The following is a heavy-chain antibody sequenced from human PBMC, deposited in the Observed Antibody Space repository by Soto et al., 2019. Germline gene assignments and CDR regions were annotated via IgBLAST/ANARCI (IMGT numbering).Heavy chain of an antibody. CDR2: INSDGSST. V-gene: IGHV3-74*01. D-gene: IGHD6-19*01. CDR3: ERAKWISSSARSYFDY. CDR1: GFTFSSYW. Sequence: GGSLRLSCAASGFTFSSYWMHWVRQAPGKGLVWVSRINSDGSSTSYADSVKGRFTISRDNAKNTLYLQMNSLRAEDTAVYYCERAKWISSSARSYFDYWGQGTLVTVPP. J-gene: IGHJ4*02.